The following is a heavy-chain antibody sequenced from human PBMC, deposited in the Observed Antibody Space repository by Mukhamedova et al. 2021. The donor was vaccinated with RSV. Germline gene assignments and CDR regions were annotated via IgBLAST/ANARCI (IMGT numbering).Heavy chain of an antibody. CDR2: IYHTGST. CDR3: GRAWGAYQLLNFDS. V-gene: IGHV4-38-2*02. Sequence: GKGLEWIGTIYHTGSTNYNTSLQSRITMSVDTSKNQFSLRLSSVTAADTAVYYCGRAWGAYQLLNFDSWGQGTLVTVSS. J-gene: IGHJ4*02. D-gene: IGHD2-2*01.